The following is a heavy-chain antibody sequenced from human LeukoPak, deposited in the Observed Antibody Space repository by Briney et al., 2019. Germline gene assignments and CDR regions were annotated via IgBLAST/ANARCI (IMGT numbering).Heavy chain of an antibody. V-gene: IGHV3-33*01. Sequence: GGSLRLSCAASGFSFSSYGMHWVRQAPGKGLEWVAVIWYDGSNKYYADSVKGRFTISRDNSKNTLYLQMNSVRAEDTAVYYCARGKDCSSISCLVYYYYYGMDVWGQGTTVTVSS. CDR2: IWYDGSNK. CDR3: ARGKDCSSISCLVYYYYYGMDV. CDR1: GFSFSSYG. J-gene: IGHJ6*02. D-gene: IGHD2-2*01.